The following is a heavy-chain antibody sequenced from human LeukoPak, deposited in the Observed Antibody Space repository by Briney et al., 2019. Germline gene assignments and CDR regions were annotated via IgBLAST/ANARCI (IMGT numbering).Heavy chain of an antibody. CDR2: IYYSGSI. CDR1: GYSISSGYY. CDR3: ARDGPPYNWNDQYYYYGMDV. V-gene: IGHV4-38-2*02. D-gene: IGHD1-1*01. J-gene: IGHJ6*02. Sequence: ASETLSLTCTVSGYSISSGYYWGWIRQPPGQGLEWIGYIYYSGSINYNPSLKSRVSISVDTSKNQFSLKLSSVTAADTAVYYCARDGPPYNWNDQYYYYGMDVWGQGTTVTVSS.